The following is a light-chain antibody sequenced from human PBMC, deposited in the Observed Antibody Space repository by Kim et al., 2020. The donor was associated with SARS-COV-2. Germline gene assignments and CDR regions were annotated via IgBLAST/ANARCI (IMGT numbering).Light chain of an antibody. V-gene: IGKV1-5*01. CDR3: QQYDNYPWT. J-gene: IGKJ1*01. CDR1: QSVSGW. CDR2: DAF. Sequence: DIQITQSPSTLSASVGDRVSISCRASQSVSGWLAWYQQKPGRAPKVLIYDAFSLESGVPSRFSGSGSGTEFTLTISSLQPDDFATYYCQQYDNYPWTFGQGTKVDIK.